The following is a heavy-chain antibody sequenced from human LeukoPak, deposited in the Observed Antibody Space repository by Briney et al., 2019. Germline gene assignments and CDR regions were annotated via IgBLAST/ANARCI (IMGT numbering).Heavy chain of an antibody. CDR2: IKQDGSEK. Sequence: PGGSLRLSCAASGFTFSSYWMSWVRQAPGKGLEWVANIKQDGSEKYYVDSVKGRFTISRDNAKNSLYLQTNSLRAEDTAVYYCAGLRYFDWDYFDYWGQGTLVTVSS. V-gene: IGHV3-7*01. J-gene: IGHJ4*02. CDR1: GFTFSSYW. CDR3: AGLRYFDWDYFDY. D-gene: IGHD3-9*01.